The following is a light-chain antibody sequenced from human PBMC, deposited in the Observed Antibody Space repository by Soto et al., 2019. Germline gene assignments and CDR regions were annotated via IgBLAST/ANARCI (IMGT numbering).Light chain of an antibody. CDR3: QQYNNWPYT. CDR2: GAS. V-gene: IGKV3-15*01. CDR1: QSVSSN. J-gene: IGKJ2*01. Sequence: EIVMTQSPATLSVSPGERATLSCRASQSVSSNLAWYQQKPGQAPRLLIYGASARATGIPARFSGSGSGPEFHLTISSLQSADFAVYYCQQYNNWPYTFGQGTKLEIK.